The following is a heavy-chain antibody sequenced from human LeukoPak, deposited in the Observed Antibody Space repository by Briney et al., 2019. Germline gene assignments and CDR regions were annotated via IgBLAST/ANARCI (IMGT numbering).Heavy chain of an antibody. D-gene: IGHD2-2*01. CDR1: GGSFSGYY. Sequence: SETLCLTCAVYGGSFSGYYWSWIRQPPGKGLEWISHIYPSGSTNYTPSLESRVTISVDTSRNQFSLKLRSVTAADTAVKYWAGHGGYASPPYFWGQGTLVTVSS. CDR2: IYPSGST. V-gene: IGHV4-4*09. J-gene: IGHJ4*02. CDR3: AGHGGYASPPYF.